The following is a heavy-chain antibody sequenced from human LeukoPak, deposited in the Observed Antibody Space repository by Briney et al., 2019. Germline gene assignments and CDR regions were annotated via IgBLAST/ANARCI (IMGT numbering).Heavy chain of an antibody. Sequence: SETLSLTCAVYGGSFSGYYWSWIRQPPGKGLEWIGEINHSGSTNYNPSLKSRVTISVDTSKNQFSLKLSSVTAADTAVYYCARVRPPPPLYSGGWYIFDYGGQGPLVTVSS. V-gene: IGHV4-34*01. D-gene: IGHD6-19*01. CDR2: INHSGST. CDR1: GGSFSGYY. J-gene: IGHJ4*02. CDR3: ARVRPPPPLYSGGWYIFDY.